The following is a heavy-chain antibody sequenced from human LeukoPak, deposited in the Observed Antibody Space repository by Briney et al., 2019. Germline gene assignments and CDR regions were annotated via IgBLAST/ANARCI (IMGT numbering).Heavy chain of an antibody. V-gene: IGHV4-34*01. CDR2: INHSGST. CDR1: GGSFSGYY. Sequence: PSETLSLTCAVYGGSFSGYYWSWIRQPPGKGLEWIGEINHSGSTNYNPSLKSRVTISVDTSKNQFSLKLSSVTAADTAVYYCEVYTNDYYYYMDVWGKGTTVTVSS. CDR3: EVYTNDYYYYMDV. D-gene: IGHD2-8*01. J-gene: IGHJ6*03.